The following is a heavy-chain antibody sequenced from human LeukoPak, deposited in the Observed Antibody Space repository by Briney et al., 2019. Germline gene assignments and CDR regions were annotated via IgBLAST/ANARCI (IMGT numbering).Heavy chain of an antibody. D-gene: IGHD2-15*01. CDR1: GFTFSSYA. Sequence: GGSLRLSCAASGFTFSSYAMHWVRQALGKGLEWVAVISYDGSNKYYADSVKGRFTISRDNSKNTLYLQMNSLRAEDTAVYYCARNPGGSGDPYYYYGMDVWGQGITVTVSS. V-gene: IGHV3-30-3*01. CDR3: ARNPGGSGDPYYYYGMDV. J-gene: IGHJ6*02. CDR2: ISYDGSNK.